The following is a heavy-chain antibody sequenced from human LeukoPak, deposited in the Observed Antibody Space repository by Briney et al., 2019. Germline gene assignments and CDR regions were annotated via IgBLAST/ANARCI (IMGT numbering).Heavy chain of an antibody. Sequence: SETLSLTCTVSGGSIHSYWSWIRQPAGKGLEWIGRISGSGTITYNPALQSRLTISIDTSKNQFSLKLMSVTAADTAVYYCARGALLWFGDKMEYYFDYWGQGTLLTVSS. J-gene: IGHJ4*02. V-gene: IGHV4-4*07. CDR1: GGSIHSY. CDR3: ARGALLWFGDKMEYYFDY. D-gene: IGHD3-10*01. CDR2: ISGSGTI.